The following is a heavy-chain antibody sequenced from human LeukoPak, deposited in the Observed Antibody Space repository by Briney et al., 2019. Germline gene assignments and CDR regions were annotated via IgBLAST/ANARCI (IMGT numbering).Heavy chain of an antibody. CDR3: ARDDYDDSTRGLDH. CDR1: GVSVSSFY. CDR2: IYATGNT. D-gene: IGHD4-17*01. V-gene: IGHV4-4*07. J-gene: IGHJ4*02. Sequence: SETLSLTCTVSGVSVSSFYWTWIRQPAGKGLEWIGRIYATGNTNFNPSLKSRVTMSIDTSKNQFSLKLSSVTAADTAVYYCARDDYDDSTRGLDHWGQGTLVTVSS.